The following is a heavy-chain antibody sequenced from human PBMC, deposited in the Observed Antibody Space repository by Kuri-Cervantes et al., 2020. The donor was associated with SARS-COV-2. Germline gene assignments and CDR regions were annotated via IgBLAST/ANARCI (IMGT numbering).Heavy chain of an antibody. Sequence: GGSLRLSCAASGFTFSSYSMNWVRQAPGKGLEWVSAISGSGGSTYYADSVKGRFTISRDNSKNTLYLQMNSLRAEDTAVYYCAKDLSRITMIVVVIKAVDYWGQGTLVTVSS. CDR3: AKDLSRITMIVVVIKAVDY. J-gene: IGHJ4*02. CDR1: GFTFSSYS. V-gene: IGHV3-23*01. D-gene: IGHD3-22*01. CDR2: ISGSGGST.